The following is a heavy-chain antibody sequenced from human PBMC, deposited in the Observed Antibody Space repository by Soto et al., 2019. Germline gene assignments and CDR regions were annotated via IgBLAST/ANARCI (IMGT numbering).Heavy chain of an antibody. CDR3: GRHKSSRYDY. V-gene: IGHV4-59*08. CDR2: IYYSGSS. CDR1: GGSISSYY. D-gene: IGHD6-13*01. J-gene: IGHJ4*02. Sequence: PSETLSLTCTVSGGSISSYYWNWIRQPPGKGLEWIGYIYYSGSSNYNPSLKSRVTISVDTSKNQFSLILSSVTAADTAVYYCGRHKSSRYDYWAREPWSPSPQ.